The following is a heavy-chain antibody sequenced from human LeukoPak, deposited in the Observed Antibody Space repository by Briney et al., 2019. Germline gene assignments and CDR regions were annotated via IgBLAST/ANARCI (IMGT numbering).Heavy chain of an antibody. Sequence: GGSLRLSCAASGFTFSRYTMNWVRQAPGKGLEWVSYISSSGSTKYYADSVKGRFTISRDNAKNSLYLQMNSLRSDDTAVYYCARVYSSWISAEGYWGQGTLVTVSS. J-gene: IGHJ4*02. CDR3: ARVYSSWISAEGY. D-gene: IGHD6-13*01. CDR2: ISSSGSTK. V-gene: IGHV3-48*04. CDR1: GFTFSRYT.